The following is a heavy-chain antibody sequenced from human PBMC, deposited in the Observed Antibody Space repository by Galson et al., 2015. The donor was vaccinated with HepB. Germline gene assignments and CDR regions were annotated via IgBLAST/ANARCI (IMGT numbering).Heavy chain of an antibody. D-gene: IGHD3-22*01. CDR1: GFTFSSYE. V-gene: IGHV3-48*03. CDR2: ISSSGSTI. CDR3: ARSPHTPYYDSSGYYYPHSTRYYYGMDV. J-gene: IGHJ6*02. Sequence: SLRLSCAAPGFTFSSYEMNWVRQAPGKGLEWVSYISSSGSTIYYADSVKGRFTISRDNAKNSLYLQMNSLRAEDTAVYYCARSPHTPYYDSSGYYYPHSTRYYYGMDVWGQGTTVTVSS.